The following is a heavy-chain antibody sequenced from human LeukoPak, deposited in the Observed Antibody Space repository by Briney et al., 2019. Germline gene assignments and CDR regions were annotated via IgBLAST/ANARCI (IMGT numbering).Heavy chain of an antibody. Sequence: PGGSLRLSCAASGFTISTYWMHWVRQTPGKGLVWVSRVNPDGSSTAYADSVKGRFTISRDNARSTLYLQLNSLGAEDTAVYYCARVSSLWSFDYWGQGTLVTVSS. D-gene: IGHD3-10*01. CDR3: ARVSSLWSFDY. CDR1: GFTISTYW. V-gene: IGHV3-74*01. J-gene: IGHJ4*02. CDR2: VNPDGSST.